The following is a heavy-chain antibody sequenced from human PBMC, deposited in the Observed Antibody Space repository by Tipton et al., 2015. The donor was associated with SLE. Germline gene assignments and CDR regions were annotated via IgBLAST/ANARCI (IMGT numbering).Heavy chain of an antibody. J-gene: IGHJ4*02. CDR2: IRGKAFRGTT. V-gene: IGHV3-49*04. Sequence: SLRLSCTASGFRFGDYAVSWVRQAPGKGLEGVGFIRGKAFRGTTEYAASVKGRFTVSRDDSKSIAYLHMNSLKTEDTAVYYCTRPHVSVIGLPTDWGQGTLVTVSS. D-gene: IGHD2-21*01. CDR1: GFRFGDYA. CDR3: TRPHVSVIGLPTD.